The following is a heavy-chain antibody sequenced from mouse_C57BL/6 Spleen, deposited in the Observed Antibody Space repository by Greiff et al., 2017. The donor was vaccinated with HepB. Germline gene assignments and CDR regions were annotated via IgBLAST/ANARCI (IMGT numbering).Heavy chain of an antibody. Sequence: EVKLQESGPGLVKPSQSLSLTCSVTGYSITSGYYWNWIRQFPGNKLEWMGYISYDGSNNYNPSLKNRISITRDTSKNQFFLKLNSVTTEDTATYYCARTRDYYDYEDYWGQGTTLTVSS. CDR2: ISYDGSN. V-gene: IGHV3-6*01. CDR3: ARTRDYYDYEDY. J-gene: IGHJ2*01. CDR1: GYSITSGYY. D-gene: IGHD2-4*01.